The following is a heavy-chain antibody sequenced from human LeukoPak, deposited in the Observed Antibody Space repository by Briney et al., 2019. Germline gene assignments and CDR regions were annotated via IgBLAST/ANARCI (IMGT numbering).Heavy chain of an antibody. J-gene: IGHJ4*02. CDR2: IKSKTDGGTT. D-gene: IGHD3-3*01. CDR3: TTVGYYDFWSGYSDY. CDR1: GFTVSSNY. Sequence: GGSLRLSCAASGFTVSSNYMNWVRQAPGKGLEWVGRIKSKTDGGTTDYAAPVKGRFTISRDDSKNTLYLQMNSLKTEDTAVYYCTTVGYYDFWSGYSDYWGQGTLVTVSS. V-gene: IGHV3-15*01.